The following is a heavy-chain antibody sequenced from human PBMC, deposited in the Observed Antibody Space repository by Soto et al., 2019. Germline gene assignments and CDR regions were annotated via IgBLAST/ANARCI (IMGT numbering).Heavy chain of an antibody. J-gene: IGHJ5*02. CDR3: ARVPFVGYFDWLDP. Sequence: PSETLSLTCSVSGASMSSYYWTWIRQPPGGGLEWIGYMHHTQGTNDNPSLRGRVHMSIDTSMNQFSLRLTSVAAADTAVYYCARVPFVGYFDWLDPWGHGTLVTVSS. V-gene: IGHV4-59*01. CDR1: GASMSSYY. D-gene: IGHD3-9*01. CDR2: MHHTQGT.